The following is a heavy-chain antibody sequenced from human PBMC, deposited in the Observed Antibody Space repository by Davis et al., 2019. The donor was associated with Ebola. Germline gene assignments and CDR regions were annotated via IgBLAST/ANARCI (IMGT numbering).Heavy chain of an antibody. Sequence: ASVTVSRMASGYTFSNYGISWVRQAPGQGLEWPGRISHYDFSTNYGEKFQDRVTLTTDTSTNTAYMELRSLRSDDTAVDFCASTTSMGSTHFYYYALDVWGQGTTVTVSS. CDR1: GYTFSNYG. CDR2: ISHYDFST. J-gene: IGHJ6*02. V-gene: IGHV1-18*01. D-gene: IGHD1-26*01. CDR3: ASTTSMGSTHFYYYALDV.